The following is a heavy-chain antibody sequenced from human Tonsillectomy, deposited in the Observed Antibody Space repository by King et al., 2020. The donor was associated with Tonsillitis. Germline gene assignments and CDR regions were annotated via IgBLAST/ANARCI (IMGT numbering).Heavy chain of an antibody. CDR2: IRYDGSNK. Sequence: VQLVEPGGGVVQPGGSLRLSCAASGFTFSSYGMHWVRQAPGKGLEWVAFIRYDGSNKYYADSVKGRFTISRDNSKNTLYLQMNSLRAEDTAVYYCAKNGLRVDIDAFDIWGQGTMVTVSS. CDR1: GFTFSSYG. CDR3: AKNGLRVDIDAFDI. V-gene: IGHV3-30*02. J-gene: IGHJ3*02. D-gene: IGHD3-10*01.